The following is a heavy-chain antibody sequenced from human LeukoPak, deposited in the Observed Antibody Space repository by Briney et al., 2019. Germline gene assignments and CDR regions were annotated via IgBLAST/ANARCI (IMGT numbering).Heavy chain of an antibody. J-gene: IGHJ5*02. CDR1: VFTFSSYA. Sequence: GGSLRLSCAASVFTFSSYAMHWVRQAPGKGLEYVSAISSNGGTTYYANSVKGRFTISRDNAKNTLYLQMGSLRAEDMAVYYCARELYSSGWYWFDPWGQGALVTVSS. V-gene: IGHV3-64*01. CDR2: ISSNGGTT. D-gene: IGHD6-19*01. CDR3: ARELYSSGWYWFDP.